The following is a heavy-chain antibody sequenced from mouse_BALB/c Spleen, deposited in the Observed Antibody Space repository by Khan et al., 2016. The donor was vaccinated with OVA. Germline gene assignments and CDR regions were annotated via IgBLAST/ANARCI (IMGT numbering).Heavy chain of an antibody. V-gene: IGHV5-6*01. Sequence: EVELVESGGDLVKPGGSLKLSCAASGFTFSTFGTSWVRQTPDKRLVWVATISTGGSYTYYPDIVKGRFIISRDNAKNTLYLQMSSLKSEDTAMYYGTRLAYYYDSEGFAYWGQGTLVTVSA. CDR3: TRLAYYYDSEGFAY. D-gene: IGHD1-1*01. J-gene: IGHJ3*01. CDR1: GFTFSTFG. CDR2: ISTGGSYT.